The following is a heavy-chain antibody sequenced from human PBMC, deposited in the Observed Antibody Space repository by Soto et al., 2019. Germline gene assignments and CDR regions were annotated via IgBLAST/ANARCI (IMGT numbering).Heavy chain of an antibody. CDR3: ARGEEGYYGSGSYYTLDY. D-gene: IGHD3-10*01. CDR1: GGTFSSYA. Sequence: ASVKVSCKASGGTFSSYAISWVRQAPGQGLEWMGGIIPIFGTANYAQKFQGRVTITADESTSTAYMELSSLRSEDTAVYYCARGEEGYYGSGSYYTLDYWGQGTLVTVSS. J-gene: IGHJ4*02. V-gene: IGHV1-69*13. CDR2: IIPIFGTA.